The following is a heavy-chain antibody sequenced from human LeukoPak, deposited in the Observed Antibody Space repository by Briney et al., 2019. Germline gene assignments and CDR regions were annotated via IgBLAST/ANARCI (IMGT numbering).Heavy chain of an antibody. CDR3: ARAPVRWGPGSSPRDGYNFDY. CDR2: ISAYNGNT. V-gene: IGHV1-18*01. D-gene: IGHD5-24*01. CDR1: GYTFTSYG. Sequence: ASVKVSCKASGYTFTSYGISWVRQAPGQGLEWRGWISAYNGNTNYAQKLQGRVTMTTDTSTSTAYMELSSLRSEDTAAYYCARAPVRWGPGSSPRDGYNFDYWGQGTLVTVSS. J-gene: IGHJ4*02.